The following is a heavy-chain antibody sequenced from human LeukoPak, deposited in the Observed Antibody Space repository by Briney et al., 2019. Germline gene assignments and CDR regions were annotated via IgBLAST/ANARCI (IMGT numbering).Heavy chain of an antibody. CDR3: ARDRTTIFGVVLDY. CDR2: ISGSGGST. V-gene: IGHV3-23*01. Sequence: GGTLRLSCAASGFTFSSYGMSWVRQAPGKGLEWVSAISGSGGSTYYADSVKGRFTISRDNSKNTLYLQMNSLRAEDTAVYYCARDRTTIFGVVLDYWGQGTLVTVSS. CDR1: GFTFSSYG. D-gene: IGHD3-3*01. J-gene: IGHJ4*02.